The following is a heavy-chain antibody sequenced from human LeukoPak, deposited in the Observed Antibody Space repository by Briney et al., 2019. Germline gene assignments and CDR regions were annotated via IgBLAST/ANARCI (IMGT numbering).Heavy chain of an antibody. Sequence: TLSLTCTVSGGSISSGSYYWSWIRQPAGQGLEWIGRIYTSGSTNYNPSLKSRVTISVDTSKNQFSLKLSSVTAADTAVYYCARQRWLQFNAWFDPWGQGTLVTVSS. D-gene: IGHD5-24*01. CDR3: ARQRWLQFNAWFDP. CDR1: GGSISSGSYY. CDR2: IYTSGST. V-gene: IGHV4-61*02. J-gene: IGHJ5*02.